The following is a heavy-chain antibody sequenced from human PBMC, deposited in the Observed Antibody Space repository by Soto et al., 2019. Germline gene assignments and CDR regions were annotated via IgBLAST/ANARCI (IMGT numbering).Heavy chain of an antibody. CDR3: ARAPVVGYCSSSTCYPRYFDH. Sequence: SETLSLTCTVSGGSISSYYWSWIRQPPGKGLEWIGFIYYSATNYNPSLKSRVTISVDTSKNQFSLNLSSVTAADTAVYYCARAPVVGYCSSSTCYPRYFDHWGQGTLVTVSS. CDR1: GGSISSYY. V-gene: IGHV4-59*08. CDR2: IYYSAT. D-gene: IGHD2-2*01. J-gene: IGHJ4*02.